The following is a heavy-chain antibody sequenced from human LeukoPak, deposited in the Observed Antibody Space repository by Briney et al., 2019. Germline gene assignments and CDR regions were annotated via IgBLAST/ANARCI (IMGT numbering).Heavy chain of an antibody. CDR2: INPNSGGT. J-gene: IGHJ4*02. V-gene: IGHV1-2*02. D-gene: IGHD5-24*01. CDR3: ARSRDGYPGDY. Sequence: ASVKVSCKASGYTFTGCYMHWVRQAPGQGHEWMGWINPNSGGTNYAQKFQGRVTMTRDTSISTAYMELSRLRSDDTAVYYCARSRDGYPGDYWGQGTLVTVSS. CDR1: GYTFTGCY.